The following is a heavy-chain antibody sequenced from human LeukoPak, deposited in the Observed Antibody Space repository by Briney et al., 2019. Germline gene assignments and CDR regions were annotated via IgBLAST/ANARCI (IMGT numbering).Heavy chain of an antibody. Sequence: SETLSLTCAVYGGSFSGYYWSWIRQPPGKGLEWIWEINHSGSTNYNPSLKSRVIISVDTSQIHFSLKLSSVTAEETAVYYCGRGRKTIAVAGSFRSQLGAFDIWGQGTMVTVSS. V-gene: IGHV4-34*01. D-gene: IGHD6-19*01. CDR3: GRGRKTIAVAGSFRSQLGAFDI. J-gene: IGHJ3*02. CDR1: GGSFSGYY. CDR2: INHSGST.